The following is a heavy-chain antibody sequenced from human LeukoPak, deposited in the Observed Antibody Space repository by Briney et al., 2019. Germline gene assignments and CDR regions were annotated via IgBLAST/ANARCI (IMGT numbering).Heavy chain of an antibody. CDR2: IYYTGST. Sequence: SETLSLTCTVSGGSISTYYWSWLRQPPGKGLEWIGYIYYTGSTYYNPSLKSRVTMSVDTSKNQFSLKLNSVTAADTAVYYCARGAEREPAAIGWFDPWGQGTLVTVSS. CDR3: ARGAEREPAAIGWFDP. D-gene: IGHD2-2*01. J-gene: IGHJ5*02. CDR1: GGSISTYY. V-gene: IGHV4-59*01.